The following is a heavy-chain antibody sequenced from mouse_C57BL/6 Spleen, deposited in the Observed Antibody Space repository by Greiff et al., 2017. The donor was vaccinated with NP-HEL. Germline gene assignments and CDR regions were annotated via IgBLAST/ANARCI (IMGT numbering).Heavy chain of an antibody. CDR3: ARGGSSWYFDV. CDR1: GYTFTSYW. CDR2: IHPNSGST. Sequence: VQLQQSGAELVKPGASVKLSCKASGYTFTSYWMHWVKQRPGQGLEWIGMIHPNSGSTNYNEKFKSKATLTVDKSSSTAYMQLSSLTSEDSAVYYCARGGSSWYFDVWGTGTTVTVSS. V-gene: IGHV1-64*01. D-gene: IGHD1-1*01. J-gene: IGHJ1*03.